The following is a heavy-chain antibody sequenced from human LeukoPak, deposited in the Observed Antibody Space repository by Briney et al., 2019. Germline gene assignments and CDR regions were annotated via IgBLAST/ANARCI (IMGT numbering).Heavy chain of an antibody. V-gene: IGHV3-30*18. CDR1: GVTLSPYG. CDR2: ISYEGGTQ. J-gene: IGHJ5*02. CDR3: AKEGTPQVSTWYDL. D-gene: IGHD3-10*01. Sequence: PGGSVRLSCAASGVTLSPYGMHWVRQAPGKGLEWVAVISYEGGTQHYADSVKGRFIISRDNPGNTLYLQMNILRTEDTAVYYCAKEGTPQVSTWYDLWGQGTQVIVSS.